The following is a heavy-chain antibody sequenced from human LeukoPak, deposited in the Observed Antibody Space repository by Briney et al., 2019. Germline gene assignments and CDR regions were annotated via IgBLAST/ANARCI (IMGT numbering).Heavy chain of an antibody. CDR3: AKGLGDSSGWHFDY. V-gene: IGHV3-30*18. J-gene: IGHJ4*02. CDR2: ISYDGSNK. Sequence: GGSLRLSCAASGFTFSSYGMHWVRQAPGKGLEWVAVISYDGSNKYYADSVKGRFTISRDNSKNTLYLRMNSLRAEDTAVYYCAKGLGDSSGWHFDYWGQGTLVTVSS. D-gene: IGHD6-19*01. CDR1: GFTFSSYG.